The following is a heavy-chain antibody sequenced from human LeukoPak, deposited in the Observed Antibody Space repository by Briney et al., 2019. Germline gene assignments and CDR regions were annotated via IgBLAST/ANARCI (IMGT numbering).Heavy chain of an antibody. CDR2: IWYDGSNK. J-gene: IGHJ4*02. D-gene: IGHD2-21*01. Sequence: GRSLRLSCAASGFTFSSYGMHWVRQAPGKGLEWVAVIWYDGSNKYYADSVKGRFTISRDNSKNTLYLQMNSLRAEDTAVYYCARDGGARGGSFDYWGQGTLVTVSS. V-gene: IGHV3-33*01. CDR3: ARDGGARGGSFDY. CDR1: GFTFSSYG.